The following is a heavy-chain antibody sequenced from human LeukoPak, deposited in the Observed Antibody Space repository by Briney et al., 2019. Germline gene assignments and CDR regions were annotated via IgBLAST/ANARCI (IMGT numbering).Heavy chain of an antibody. J-gene: IGHJ4*02. CDR2: IYSGGST. Sequence: GGSLRLSCAASGVSVSSNYMSWVRQDPGKGLEWVSVIYSGGSTYYADSVKGRFTISRHNSKNTLYLQMNSLRAEDTAVYYCARGARWELQLWGQGTLVTVSS. V-gene: IGHV3-53*04. CDR1: GVSVSSNY. CDR3: ARGARWELQL. D-gene: IGHD1-26*01.